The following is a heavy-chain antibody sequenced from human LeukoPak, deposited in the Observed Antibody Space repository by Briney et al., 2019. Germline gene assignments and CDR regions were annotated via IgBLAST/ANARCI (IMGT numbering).Heavy chain of an antibody. J-gene: IGHJ5*02. CDR3: ARAHRTLVVPAAKKGGFDP. Sequence: SETLSLTCAVYGGSFSGYYWSWIRQPPGKGLERIGEINHSGSTNYNPSLKSRVTISVDTSKNQFSLKLSSVAAADTAVYYCARAHRTLVVPAAKKGGFDPWGQGTLVTVSS. V-gene: IGHV4-34*01. CDR1: GGSFSGYY. D-gene: IGHD2-2*01. CDR2: INHSGST.